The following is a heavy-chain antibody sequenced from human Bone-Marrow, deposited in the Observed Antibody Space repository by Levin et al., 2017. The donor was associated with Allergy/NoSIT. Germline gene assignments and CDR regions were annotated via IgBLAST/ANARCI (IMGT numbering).Heavy chain of an antibody. D-gene: IGHD1-26*01. Sequence: GASVKVSCKVSGYTLTELSMEWVRQAPGKGLEWMGGFDPEGAKKIYAQKFQGRVTMTEDTSTDTAYMELSSLRTEDTAVYFCATALTLHYNSYYMDVWGKGTTVTVSS. V-gene: IGHV1-24*01. CDR1: GYTLTELS. J-gene: IGHJ6*03. CDR2: FDPEGAKK. CDR3: ATALTLHYNSYYMDV.